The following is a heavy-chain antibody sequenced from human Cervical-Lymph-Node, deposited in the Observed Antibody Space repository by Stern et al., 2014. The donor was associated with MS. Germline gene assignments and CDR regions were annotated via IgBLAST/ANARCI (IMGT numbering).Heavy chain of an antibody. D-gene: IGHD1-26*01. Sequence: VQLVESGGGVVQPGRSLRLSCAASGFTFSSYGMHWVRQAPVKGLEWVAVISYDGSYQYYADSVKGRFTISRDNSKNTLYLQMNSLRAEDTAVYYCAKDLGGSYYHYYYGMDVWGQGTTVTVSS. CDR3: AKDLGGSYYHYYYGMDV. V-gene: IGHV3-30*18. J-gene: IGHJ6*02. CDR2: ISYDGSYQ. CDR1: GFTFSSYG.